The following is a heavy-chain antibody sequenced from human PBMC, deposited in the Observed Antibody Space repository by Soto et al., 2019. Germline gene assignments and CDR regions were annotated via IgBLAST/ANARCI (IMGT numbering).Heavy chain of an antibody. CDR3: ARLKADTVWGTYRYLDL. D-gene: IGHD3-16*02. V-gene: IGHV4-34*01. CDR2: VNRGGTT. Sequence: SETLSLTCVLSGTACSDYTWRWVRQAPGGGKNRLGEVNRGGTTKYSTSFGRRLPISVHESRNKVSMELRAVTAADTAISSCARLKADTVWGTYRYLDLWGQRTMVTASS. J-gene: IGHJ5*02. CDR1: GTACSDYT.